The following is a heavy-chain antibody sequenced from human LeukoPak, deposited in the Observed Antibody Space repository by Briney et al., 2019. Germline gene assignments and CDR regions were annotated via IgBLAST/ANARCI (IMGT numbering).Heavy chain of an antibody. CDR3: AKIDAAMSTGGPFDI. CDR2: IYYSGTT. CDR1: GGSFSSYY. D-gene: IGHD5-18*01. V-gene: IGHV4-59*01. J-gene: IGHJ3*02. Sequence: SETLSLTCAVYGGSFSSYYWSWIRQPPGKGLEWIGYIYYSGTTNYNPSLKSRVTISVDTSKNQFSLKLSSVTAADTAVYYCAKIDAAMSTGGPFDIWGQGTMVTVSS.